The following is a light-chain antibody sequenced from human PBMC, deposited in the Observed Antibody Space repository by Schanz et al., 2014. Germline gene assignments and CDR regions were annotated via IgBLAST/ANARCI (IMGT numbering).Light chain of an antibody. CDR2: GAS. Sequence: EIVLTQSPGTLSLSPGERATLSCRASQSVNNNYLAWYQQKPGQAPRLLIYGASSRATGIPDRFSGSGSGTDFTLTITRLEPEDFAVYYCQQYGSSPPYTFGQGTKLEIK. J-gene: IGKJ2*01. V-gene: IGKV3-20*01. CDR1: QSVNNNY. CDR3: QQYGSSPPYT.